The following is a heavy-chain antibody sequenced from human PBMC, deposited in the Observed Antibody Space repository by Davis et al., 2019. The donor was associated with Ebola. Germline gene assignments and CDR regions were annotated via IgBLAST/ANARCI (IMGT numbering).Heavy chain of an antibody. V-gene: IGHV3-23*01. Sequence: GESLKISCTDSVITFSSYAMTWVRQAPGKGLEWVSAISGSGGSTYYADSVKGRFTISRDNAKNSLYLQMNSLKTEDTAVYYCSRDLKQRPPSYYDGMDVWGQGTTVTVSS. CDR2: ISGSGGST. CDR1: VITFSSYA. CDR3: SRDLKQRPPSYYDGMDV. J-gene: IGHJ6*02.